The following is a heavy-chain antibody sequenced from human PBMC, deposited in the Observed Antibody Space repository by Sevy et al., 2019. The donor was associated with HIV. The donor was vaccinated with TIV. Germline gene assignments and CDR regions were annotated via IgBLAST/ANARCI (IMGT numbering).Heavy chain of an antibody. Sequence: ASVKVSCKVFGYSLGKLSMHWVRQAPGKGLEWMGSLAPGNGEITCAQTLQGRVTMTEDTSTDTAYMELSGLTSEDTATYYCATVGLGYYSGSSYYQGDWFDPWGQGTLVTVSS. D-gene: IGHD2-15*01. CDR3: ATVGLGYYSGSSYYQGDWFDP. V-gene: IGHV1-24*01. CDR2: LAPGNGEI. J-gene: IGHJ5*02. CDR1: GYSLGKLS.